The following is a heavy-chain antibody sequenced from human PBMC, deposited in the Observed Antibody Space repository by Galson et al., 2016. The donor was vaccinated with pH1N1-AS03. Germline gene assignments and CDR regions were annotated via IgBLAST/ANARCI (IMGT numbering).Heavy chain of an antibody. V-gene: IGHV1-2*04. J-gene: IGHJ6*02. Sequence: SVKVSCKASGYIFTGFYVNWVRQAPGQGPEWMGWINTDSGVTNYAQKFEAWVTMTRDTSVSTAYMELHGLKSDDTAVYYCARDPRGPCTSATCPTTYYFGMDVWGQGTTVIVSS. CDR1: GYIFTGFY. CDR3: ARDPRGPCTSATCPTTYYFGMDV. D-gene: IGHD2-2*01. CDR2: INTDSGVT.